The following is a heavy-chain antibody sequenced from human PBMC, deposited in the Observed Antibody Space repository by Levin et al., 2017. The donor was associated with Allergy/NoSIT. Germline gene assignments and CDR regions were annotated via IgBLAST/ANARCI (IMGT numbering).Heavy chain of an antibody. J-gene: IGHJ2*01. CDR3: AQDSLHEEGSAKYWYFDL. D-gene: IGHD2-15*01. V-gene: IGHV3-23*01. Sequence: GGSLRLSCAASKFTFTNYAMNWVRQAPGKGLEWVSVISGSGGSTFYADSVVGRFTISRDNSKNTLYLQMNSLRADDPAVYYCAQDSLHEEGSAKYWYFDLWGRGTLVTVSS. CDR1: KFTFTNYA. CDR2: ISGSGGST.